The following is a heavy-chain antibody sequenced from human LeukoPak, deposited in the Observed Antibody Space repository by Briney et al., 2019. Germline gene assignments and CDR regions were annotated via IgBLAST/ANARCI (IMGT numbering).Heavy chain of an antibody. D-gene: IGHD3-16*01. Sequence: PSETLSLTCTVSGYSISSGYFWGWLRQAPGKGLEWIGFINEGGTTYYNPSLRSRVTISRDTSKNQFSLNLNSVTAADTAVYYCARDGLGDSSDFDYWGQGTLVTVSS. V-gene: IGHV4-38-2*02. J-gene: IGHJ4*02. CDR3: ARDGLGDSSDFDY. CDR2: INEGGTT. CDR1: GYSISSGYF.